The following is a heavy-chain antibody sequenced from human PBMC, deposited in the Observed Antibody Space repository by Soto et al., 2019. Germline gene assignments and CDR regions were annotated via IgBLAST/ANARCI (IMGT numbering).Heavy chain of an antibody. V-gene: IGHV3-11*04. Sequence: LRLSCAASGFTFSDYYMSWIRQAPGKGLEWVSYISSSGSTIYYADSVKGRFTISRDNAKNSLYLQMNSLRAEDTAVYYCARDLDYDYIWGSYRPTPDYWGQGTLVTVSS. J-gene: IGHJ4*02. D-gene: IGHD3-16*02. CDR1: GFTFSDYY. CDR3: ARDLDYDYIWGSYRPTPDY. CDR2: ISSSGSTI.